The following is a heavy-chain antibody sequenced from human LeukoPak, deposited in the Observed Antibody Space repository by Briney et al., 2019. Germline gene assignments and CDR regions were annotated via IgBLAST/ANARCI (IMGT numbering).Heavy chain of an antibody. V-gene: IGHV1-18*01. CDR2: ISAYNGNT. CDR3: ARGGRLYCSGGSCYSSYYYYGMDV. CDR1: GYTFTSYG. D-gene: IGHD2-15*01. J-gene: IGHJ6*02. Sequence: ASVKVSCKASGYTFTSYGISWMRQAPGQGLEWMGWISAYNGNTNYAQKLQGRVTMTTDTSTSTAYMELRSLRSDDTAVYYCARGGRLYCSGGSCYSSYYYYGMDVWGQGTTVTVSS.